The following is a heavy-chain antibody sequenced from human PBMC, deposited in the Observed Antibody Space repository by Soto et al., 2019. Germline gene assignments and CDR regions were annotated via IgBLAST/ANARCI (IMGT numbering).Heavy chain of an antibody. J-gene: IGHJ6*03. D-gene: IGHD3-3*02. CDR2: IRSKTNNYAT. CDR3: AGHAGGQVEHSFCYYFVDV. Sequence: EVQLVESGGGLVQPGGSLKLACLASGFPLSDSAIHWVRTASGKGLEWVGRIRSKTNNYATTYAAPVRGRFTLSRDDSKNTAYLQMNNLESEDGAVYYAAGHAGGQVEHSFCYYFVDVWGKG. CDR1: GFPLSDSA. V-gene: IGHV3-73*01.